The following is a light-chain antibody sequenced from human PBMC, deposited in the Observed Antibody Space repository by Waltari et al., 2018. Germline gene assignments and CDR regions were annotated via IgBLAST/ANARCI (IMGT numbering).Light chain of an antibody. CDR1: QSVLYSSNNKNY. Sequence: DIVMTQSPDSLAVSLDERATITCQSSQSVLYSSNNKNYLAWYQQKPGQPPKLLIYWASTRESGVPDRFSGSGSGTDFTLTISSLQAEDVAVYYCQQYYSTPPTFGQGTKVEIK. V-gene: IGKV4-1*01. CDR2: WAS. CDR3: QQYYSTPPT. J-gene: IGKJ1*01.